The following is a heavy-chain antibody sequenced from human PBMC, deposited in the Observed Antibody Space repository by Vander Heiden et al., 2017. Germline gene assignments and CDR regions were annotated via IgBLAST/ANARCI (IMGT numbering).Heavy chain of an antibody. Sequence: EVQLLESGGGLLQPGGSLRLSCAASGFHLSGYAMSWVRQAPGKGLEWVSAISGSGGSTYYADSVKGRFTISRDNSKNTLYLQMNSLRAEDTAVYYCANPSRGYSYGYFPDYWGQGTLVTVSS. D-gene: IGHD5-18*01. CDR1: GFHLSGYA. CDR2: ISGSGGST. CDR3: ANPSRGYSYGYFPDY. V-gene: IGHV3-23*01. J-gene: IGHJ4*02.